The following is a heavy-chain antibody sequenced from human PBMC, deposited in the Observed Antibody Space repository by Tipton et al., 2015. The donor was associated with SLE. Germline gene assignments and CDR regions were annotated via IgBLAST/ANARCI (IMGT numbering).Heavy chain of an antibody. D-gene: IGHD1-26*01. J-gene: IGHJ3*02. CDR1: GFTFSSYE. CDR3: ARVRGYAFDI. V-gene: IGHV3-48*03. CDR2: ISSSGSTI. Sequence: SLRLSCAASGFTFSSYEMNWVRQAPGKGLEWVSYISSSGSTIYYADSVKGRFTISRDNAKNSLYLQMNSLRAEDTAVYYCARVRGYAFDIWGQGTMVTVSS.